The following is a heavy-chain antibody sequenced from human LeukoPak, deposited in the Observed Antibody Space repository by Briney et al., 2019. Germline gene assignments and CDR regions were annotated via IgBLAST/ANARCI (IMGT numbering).Heavy chain of an antibody. D-gene: IGHD3-10*01. V-gene: IGHV3-7*04. J-gene: IGHJ6*02. Sequence: GGSLRLSCAASGFPFNSYWMSWVRQAPGKGLEWVATIKQDGSEKYCVDSMQGRFTISRDNAKSSLYLQINSLRAEDTAVYFCARFRTGYHGLDVWGQGTTVTVSS. CDR2: IKQDGSEK. CDR3: ARFRTGYHGLDV. CDR1: GFPFNSYW.